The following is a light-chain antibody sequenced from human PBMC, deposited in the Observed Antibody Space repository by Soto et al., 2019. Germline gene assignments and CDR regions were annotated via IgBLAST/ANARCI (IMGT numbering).Light chain of an antibody. CDR2: TAS. J-gene: IGKJ2*01. Sequence: DIQMTQSPSSLSASVGDRVTITCRASQTINVFLNWYQQKPGKAPKLLLYTASSLQGEVPSRFGGRGSGTDFTLTISSLLPEDFATYYCQPSYSTPYTFGQGTKLEIK. CDR1: QTINVF. V-gene: IGKV1-39*01. CDR3: QPSYSTPYT.